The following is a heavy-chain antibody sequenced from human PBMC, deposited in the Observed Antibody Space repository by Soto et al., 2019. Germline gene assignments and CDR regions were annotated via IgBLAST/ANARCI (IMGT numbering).Heavy chain of an antibody. D-gene: IGHD1-1*01. V-gene: IGHV1-3*01. J-gene: IGHJ6*02. CDR1: GYTFTSYA. CDR3: ARDSVRHAPPVMDV. CDR2: INAGNGNT. Sequence: ASVKVSCKASGYTFTSYAMHWVRQAPGQRLEWMGWINAGNGNTKYSQKFQGRVTITRDTSASTAYMELSSLRSEDTAVYYCARDSVRHAPPVMDVWGQGTTLTGSS.